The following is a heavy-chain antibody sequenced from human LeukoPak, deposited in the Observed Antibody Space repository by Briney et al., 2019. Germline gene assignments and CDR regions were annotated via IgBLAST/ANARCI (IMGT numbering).Heavy chain of an antibody. CDR1: GSTFSSYA. V-gene: IGHV3-23*01. Sequence: GGSLRLSCAASGSTFSSYAMGWVRQAPGKGLEWVSAISGSGGNTYYADSVKGRFTISRDNSKNTLYLQMNSLRAEDTAVYYCAKDRRFGELSPYYFDYWGQGTLVTVSS. CDR3: AKDRRFGELSPYYFDY. CDR2: ISGSGGNT. J-gene: IGHJ4*02. D-gene: IGHD3-10*01.